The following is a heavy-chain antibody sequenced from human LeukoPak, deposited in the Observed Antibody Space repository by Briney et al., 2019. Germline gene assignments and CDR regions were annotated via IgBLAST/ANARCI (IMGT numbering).Heavy chain of an antibody. CDR1: GGSISSGGYY. J-gene: IGHJ5*02. Sequence: SETLSLTCTVSGGSISSGGYYWSWIRQHPGKGLEWIGNIYYSGSPNYNPSLKSRITISVDTSKNQFSLKLSSVTAADTAVYYCARPYYYDSRIDPWGQGILVTVSS. CDR2: IYYSGSP. V-gene: IGHV4-31*03. D-gene: IGHD3-22*01. CDR3: ARPYYYDSRIDP.